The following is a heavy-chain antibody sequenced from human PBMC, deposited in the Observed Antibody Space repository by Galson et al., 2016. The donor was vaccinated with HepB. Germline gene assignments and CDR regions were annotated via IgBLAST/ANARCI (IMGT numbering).Heavy chain of an antibody. CDR1: GFTFSGYA. V-gene: IGHV3-23*01. CDR3: AKDKRGHSSAWYWYFDY. Sequence: SLRLSCAASGFTFSGYAMAWVRQAPGKGLEWVSGMSDGVDISYAPTVKGRFTISRDNSKNTVYLQLTSLRAEDTAVYYCAKDKRGHSSAWYWYFDYWGPGTLVSVSS. CDR2: MSDGVDI. J-gene: IGHJ4*02. D-gene: IGHD6-13*01.